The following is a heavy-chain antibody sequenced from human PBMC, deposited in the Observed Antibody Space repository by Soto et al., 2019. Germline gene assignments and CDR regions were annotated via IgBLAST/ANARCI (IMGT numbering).Heavy chain of an antibody. CDR1: GFSLSNSGVG. CDR2: IYGDNDK. D-gene: IGHD4-17*01. V-gene: IGHV2-5*02. CDR3: AHCTLHDYGDYDPGTSHVFDS. Sequence: QITLKESGPSPVKPTQTLTVTCTFSGFSLSNSGVGVAWISQPPGTDLEWLALIYGDNDKRYSPSLKTRLTITKDTSKNQVVLTMTNMDPVDTATYYWAHCTLHDYGDYDPGTSHVFDSWGQGTLVTVSS. J-gene: IGHJ4*02.